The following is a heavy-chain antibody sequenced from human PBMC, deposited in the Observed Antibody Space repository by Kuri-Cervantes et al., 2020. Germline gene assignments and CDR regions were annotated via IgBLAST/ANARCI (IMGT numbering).Heavy chain of an antibody. Sequence: ASVKVSCKESVYTFTSYYMHWVRQAPGQGLAWMGIINPSGGSTSYAQKFQGRVTMTRDTFTSTVYMELSSPRAEDTAVYYCARDSVLLVYAIRGAPDTLYYYYGMDVWGQGTTVTVSS. CDR3: ARDSVLLVYAIRGAPDTLYYYYGMDV. D-gene: IGHD2-8*01. CDR2: INPSGGST. J-gene: IGHJ6*02. V-gene: IGHV1-46*01. CDR1: VYTFTSYY.